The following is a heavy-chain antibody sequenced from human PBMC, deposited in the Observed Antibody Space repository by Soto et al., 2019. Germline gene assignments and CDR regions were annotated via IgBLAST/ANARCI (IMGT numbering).Heavy chain of an antibody. Sequence: GSLRVSCAASGFIVSSNYMSWVRQAPGKGLEWVSVIYSGGSTYYADSVKGRFTISRDNSKNTLYLQMNSLRAEDTAVYYCARDRVESGYPEYFQHWGQGTLVTVSS. D-gene: IGHD3-22*01. CDR3: ARDRVESGYPEYFQH. V-gene: IGHV3-53*01. CDR2: IYSGGST. CDR1: GFIVSSNY. J-gene: IGHJ1*01.